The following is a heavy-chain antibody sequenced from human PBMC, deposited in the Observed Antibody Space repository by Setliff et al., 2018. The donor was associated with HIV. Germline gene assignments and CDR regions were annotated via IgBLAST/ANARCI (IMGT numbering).Heavy chain of an antibody. CDR3: ARLVSSSSKFDS. D-gene: IGHD6-6*01. V-gene: IGHV4-31*03. Sequence: LSLTCTVSGGSISSGGFYWSWIRQHPGKGLEWIGYIYYSGSTYYNPSLKSRVTILVDTSKNQFSLKLSSVTAADTAVYYCARLVSSSSKFDSWGQGTLVTVSS. CDR1: GGSISSGGFY. CDR2: IYYSGST. J-gene: IGHJ4*02.